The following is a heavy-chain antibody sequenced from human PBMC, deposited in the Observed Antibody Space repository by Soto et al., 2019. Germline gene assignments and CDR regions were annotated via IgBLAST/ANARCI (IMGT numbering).Heavy chain of an antibody. J-gene: IGHJ4*02. D-gene: IGHD6-13*01. CDR1: GYTFTSDY. Sequence: ASVKVSCKASGYTFTSDYMHWVRQAPGQGLEWMGIINPSGGSTSYAQKFQGRVTMTRDTSTSTVYMELSSLRSEDTAVYYCARAAVAAADLDYWGQGTLVTVSS. CDR3: ARAAVAAADLDY. CDR2: INPSGGST. V-gene: IGHV1-46*01.